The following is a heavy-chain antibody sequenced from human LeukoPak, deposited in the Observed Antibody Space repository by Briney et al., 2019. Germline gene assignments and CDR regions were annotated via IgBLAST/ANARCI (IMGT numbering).Heavy chain of an antibody. D-gene: IGHD3-10*01. CDR1: EFTVSTNY. CDR2: IYSGDTT. V-gene: IGHV3-66*01. Sequence: GGSLRLSCAVSEFTVSTNYMSWVRQAPGKGLEWVPVIYSGDTTFYADSVRGKFTISRDNSKNTLYLQMNSLRAEDTAVYYCASILRSSSGYYFDYWGQGTLVTVSS. CDR3: ASILRSSSGYYFDY. J-gene: IGHJ4*02.